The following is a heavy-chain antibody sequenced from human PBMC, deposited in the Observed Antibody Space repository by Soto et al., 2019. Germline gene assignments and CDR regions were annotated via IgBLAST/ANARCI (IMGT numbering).Heavy chain of an antibody. J-gene: IGHJ4*02. V-gene: IGHV3-7*01. Sequence: EVQVVESGGGLVQPGGSLTLSCSVSGFTFSNYWMNWVRQAPGKGLEWVSNIKPDGTVKHYVDSVKGRFTISRDNAEKMRYLQLNSLRAEDTAGYYCSRETFEDWGQGTLVTVSS. CDR1: GFTFSNYW. CDR2: IKPDGTVK. CDR3: SRETFED.